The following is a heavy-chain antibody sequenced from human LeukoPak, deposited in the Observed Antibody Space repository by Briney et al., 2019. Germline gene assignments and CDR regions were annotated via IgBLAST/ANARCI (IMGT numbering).Heavy chain of an antibody. V-gene: IGHV1-2*02. J-gene: IGHJ4*02. Sequence: ASVKVSCKASGYTFTGYYMHWVRQAPGQGLEWMGWINPNSGGTNYAQKFEGRVTMTRDTSITTAYMELSRLRSDDTAVYYCASGNTGSYPIFHYWGQGTLVTVSS. CDR1: GYTFTGYY. CDR2: INPNSGGT. D-gene: IGHD1-26*01. CDR3: ASGNTGSYPIFHY.